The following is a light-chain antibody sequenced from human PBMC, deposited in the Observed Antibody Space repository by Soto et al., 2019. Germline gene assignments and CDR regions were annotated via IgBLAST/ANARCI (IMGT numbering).Light chain of an antibody. CDR3: QQYARYWT. CDR1: QSISRS. J-gene: IGKJ1*01. CDR2: DAS. Sequence: MTQSPATLSVSPGERATLSCRASQSISRSLAWYQQKPGKAPKLLIYDASNLEGGVPSRFSGSGSGTDFTLTISRLQPDDFATYYCQQYARYWTFGQGTKVEIE. V-gene: IGKV1-5*01.